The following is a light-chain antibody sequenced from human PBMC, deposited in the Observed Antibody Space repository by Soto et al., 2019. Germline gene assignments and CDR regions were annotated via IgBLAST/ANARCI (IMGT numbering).Light chain of an antibody. Sequence: QSVLTQPRSASGSPGQSVTISCTGTSGDVGGYDYVSWYQQLPGTAPKLLIYGNSNRPSGVPDRFSGSKSGTSASLAITGLQAEDEADYYCQSYDSSLSGSVFGTGTKVTVL. V-gene: IGLV1-40*01. J-gene: IGLJ1*01. CDR1: SGDVGGYDY. CDR3: QSYDSSLSGSV. CDR2: GNS.